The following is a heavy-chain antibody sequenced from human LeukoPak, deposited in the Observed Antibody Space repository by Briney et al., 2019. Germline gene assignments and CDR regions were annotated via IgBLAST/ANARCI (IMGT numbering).Heavy chain of an antibody. CDR1: GGSISSSSYY. CDR3: ARGQGSGSRRNYYYYYYMDV. D-gene: IGHD3-10*01. V-gene: IGHV4-61*05. CDR2: IYYSGST. Sequence: SETLSLTCTVSGGSISSSSYYWGWIRQPPGKGLEWIGYIYYSGSTNYNPSLKSRVTISVDTSKNQFSLKLSSVTAADTAVYYCARGQGSGSRRNYYYYYYMDVWGKGTTVTISS. J-gene: IGHJ6*03.